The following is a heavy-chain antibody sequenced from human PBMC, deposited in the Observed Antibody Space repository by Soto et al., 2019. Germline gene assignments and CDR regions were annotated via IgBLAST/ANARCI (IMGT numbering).Heavy chain of an antibody. J-gene: IGHJ4*02. CDR3: ARGRASGSYYLLDY. Sequence: QVQLVQSGAEVKKPGASVKVSCKASGNTFTSYDINWVRQATGHGLEWMGWINTNSGNIGYAQKFQGRDTMTRDTAIRTAYMEVSRLRSDDTAVYYCARGRASGSYYLLDYWGQGTLVTVSS. CDR2: INTNSGNI. V-gene: IGHV1-8*01. CDR1: GNTFTSYD. D-gene: IGHD3-10*01.